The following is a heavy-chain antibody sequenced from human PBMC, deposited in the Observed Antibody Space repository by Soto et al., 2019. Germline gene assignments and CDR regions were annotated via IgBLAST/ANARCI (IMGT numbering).Heavy chain of an antibody. J-gene: IGHJ5*02. D-gene: IGHD3-10*01. CDR3: ARAIIVRGVNPDWFDP. CDR1: GGSISSGGYY. CDR2: IYYSGST. V-gene: IGHV4-31*03. Sequence: QVQLQESGPGLVKPSQTLSLTCTVSGGSISSGGYYWSWIRQHPGKGLEWIGYIYYSGSTYYNPSLKSRVTISVDTSKNQFYLKLSSVTAADTAVYYCARAIIVRGVNPDWFDPWGQGTLVTVSS.